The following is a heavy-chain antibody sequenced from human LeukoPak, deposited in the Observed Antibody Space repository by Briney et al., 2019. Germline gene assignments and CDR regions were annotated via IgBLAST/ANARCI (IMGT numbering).Heavy chain of an antibody. CDR1: GFTFSIYA. D-gene: IGHD4-11*01. Sequence: PGGSLRLSCAASGFTFSIYAMSWVRQAPGKGLEWVAVISYDGSNKYYADSVKGRFTISRDNSKNTLYLQMNSLRAEDTAVYYCARDPYSNYELGYFDYWGQGTLVTVSS. CDR2: ISYDGSNK. V-gene: IGHV3-30-3*01. J-gene: IGHJ4*02. CDR3: ARDPYSNYELGYFDY.